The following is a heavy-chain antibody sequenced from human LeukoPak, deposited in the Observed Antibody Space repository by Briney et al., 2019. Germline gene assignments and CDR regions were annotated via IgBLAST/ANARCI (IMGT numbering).Heavy chain of an antibody. Sequence: SETLSLTCTVSGGSINTKTHYWACIRQTPGKGLEWIGSVFYNGNTYYNPSLKSRVTISVDTSKDQFSLRLTSVTAADTAVYYCAKHGEDSTGYYADFFDHCGQGTLVTVSS. V-gene: IGHV4-39*01. CDR1: GGSINTKTHY. D-gene: IGHD3-22*01. CDR2: VFYNGNT. J-gene: IGHJ4*02. CDR3: AKHGEDSTGYYADFFDH.